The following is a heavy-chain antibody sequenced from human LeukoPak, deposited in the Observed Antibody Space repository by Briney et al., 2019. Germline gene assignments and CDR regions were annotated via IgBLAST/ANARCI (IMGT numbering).Heavy chain of an antibody. CDR1: GFTFSSYG. V-gene: IGHV3-30*02. D-gene: IGHD4-11*01. Sequence: GGSLRLSCVASGFTFSSYGMDWVRQAPGKGLEWVAFIRFDGSNKHYAESVKGRFTISRDNSKNTLYLQMNSLRAEDTAVYYCARDFYSSYATPYLSLNYWGQGTLVTVSS. CDR2: IRFDGSNK. J-gene: IGHJ4*02. CDR3: ARDFYSSYATPYLSLNY.